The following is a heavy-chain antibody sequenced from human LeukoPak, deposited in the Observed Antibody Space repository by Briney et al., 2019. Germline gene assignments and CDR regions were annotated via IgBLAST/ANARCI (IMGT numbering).Heavy chain of an antibody. CDR2: IIPIFGTA. D-gene: IGHD4-17*01. CDR3: ARDSNGDYGWFDP. CDR1: GGTFSSYA. V-gene: IGHV1-69*13. Sequence: ASVKVSCKASGGTFSSYAISWARQAPGQGLEWMGGIIPIFGTANYAQKFQGRVTITADESTSTAYMELSSLRSEDTAVYYCARDSNGDYGWFDPWGQGTLVTVSS. J-gene: IGHJ5*02.